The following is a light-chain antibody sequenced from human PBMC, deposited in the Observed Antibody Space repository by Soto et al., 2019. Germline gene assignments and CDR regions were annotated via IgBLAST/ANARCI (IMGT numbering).Light chain of an antibody. CDR3: ATWDSSLSAVV. CDR1: SSNIGNNY. Sequence: QSVLTPPPSVSATPGQKVTISCSGSSSNIGNNYVSWYQQFPGAAPKLLIYDNYWRPSGIPDRFSASKSGTSATLGITGLQTGDEADYYCATWDSSLSAVVVGVGTQLTVL. CDR2: DNY. V-gene: IGLV1-51*01. J-gene: IGLJ2*01.